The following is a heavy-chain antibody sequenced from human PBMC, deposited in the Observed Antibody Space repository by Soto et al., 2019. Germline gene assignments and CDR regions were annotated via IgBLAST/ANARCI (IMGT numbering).Heavy chain of an antibody. CDR3: ARDKPQQIVGYNYYYGLDV. V-gene: IGHV1-18*04. Sequence: QGQLVQSGGEVKKPGASVKVSCKASGYTFTSNGISWVRQAPGQGREWMGWISGYNGDTDYAQKFQGRVTMTTDTSTSTAYMEVRSLRPDDTAVYYGARDKPQQIVGYNYYYGLDVWGQGTTVTVSS. J-gene: IGHJ6*02. D-gene: IGHD6-6*01. CDR1: GYTFTSNG. CDR2: ISGYNGDT.